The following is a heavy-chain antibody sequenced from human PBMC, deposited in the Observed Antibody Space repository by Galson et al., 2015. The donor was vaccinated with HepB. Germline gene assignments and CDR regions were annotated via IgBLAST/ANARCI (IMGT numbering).Heavy chain of an antibody. CDR1: GGSFSGYY. D-gene: IGHD6-13*01. Sequence: ETLSLTCAVYGGSFSGYYWSWIRQPPGKGLEWIGEINHSGSTNYNPSLKSRVTISVDTSKNQFSLKLSSVTAADTAVYYCARTSPVNSSSWYPFDYWGQGTLVTVSS. CDR2: INHSGST. V-gene: IGHV4-34*01. J-gene: IGHJ4*02. CDR3: ARTSPVNSSSWYPFDY.